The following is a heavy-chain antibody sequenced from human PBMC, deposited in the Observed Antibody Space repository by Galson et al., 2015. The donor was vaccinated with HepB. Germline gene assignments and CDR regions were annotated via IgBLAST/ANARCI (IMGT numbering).Heavy chain of an antibody. CDR3: ARPLWSSGYHYGMDV. J-gene: IGHJ6*02. CDR2: IDPSDSYT. Sequence: QSGAEVKKPGESLRISCKGSGYSFTSYWISWVRQMPGKGLEWMGRIDPSDSYTNYSPSFQGHVTISADKSISTAYLQWSSLKASDTAMYYCARPLWSSGYHYGMDVWGQGTTVTVSS. V-gene: IGHV5-10-1*01. CDR1: GYSFTSYW. D-gene: IGHD3-22*01.